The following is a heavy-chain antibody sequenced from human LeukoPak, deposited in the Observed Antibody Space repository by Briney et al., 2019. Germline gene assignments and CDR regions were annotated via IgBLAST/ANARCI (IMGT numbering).Heavy chain of an antibody. D-gene: IGHD5-18*01. CDR2: TYYRSKWYN. V-gene: IGHV6-1*01. CDR1: GDSVSSNSAA. CDR3: ARDKGYGGALFDY. Sequence: SQTLSPTCAISGDSVSSNSAAWNRIRQSPSRGLEWLGRTYYRSKWYNDYAVSVKSRITINPDTSKNQFSLQLNSVTPEDTAVYYCARDKGYGGALFDYWGQGTLVTVSS. J-gene: IGHJ4*02.